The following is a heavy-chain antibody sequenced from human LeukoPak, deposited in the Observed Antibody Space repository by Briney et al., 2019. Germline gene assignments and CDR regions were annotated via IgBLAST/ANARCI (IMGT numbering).Heavy chain of an antibody. V-gene: IGHV3-73*01. CDR2: IRNKANSYAT. Sequence: GGSLKLSCAASGFTFSGSAMHWVRQASGKGLEWVGRIRNKANSYATAYAASVKGRFTISRDDSKNTAYLQMNSLQTEDTAVYYCAREVAYSGTYSLRYWGQGILVTVSS. D-gene: IGHD1-26*01. CDR3: AREVAYSGTYSLRY. CDR1: GFTFSGSA. J-gene: IGHJ4*02.